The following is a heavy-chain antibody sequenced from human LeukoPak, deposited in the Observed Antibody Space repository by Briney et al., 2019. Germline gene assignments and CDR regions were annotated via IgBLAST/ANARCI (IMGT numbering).Heavy chain of an antibody. CDR1: GFXFNSHS. CDR2: ISSGSSTI. D-gene: IGHD3/OR15-3a*01. V-gene: IGHV3-48*02. CDR3: AREQVPLGTGIDY. J-gene: IGHJ4*02. Sequence: GGSLRLSCAASGFXFNSHSINWVRQAPGQGLEWVSYISSGSSTIYYADSVKGRFTISRDNAKNSLYLQMNSLRDEDTAVYYCAREQVPLGTGIDYWGQGTLVTVSS.